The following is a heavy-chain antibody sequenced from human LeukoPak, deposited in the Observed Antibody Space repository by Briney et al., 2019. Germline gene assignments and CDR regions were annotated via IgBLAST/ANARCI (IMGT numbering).Heavy chain of an antibody. Sequence: GGSLRLSCAATGFTFSSYNMNWVRQAPGKGLEWVSSISSSSDYIYYADSVKGRFTISRDNAKNSLYLQMKSLRAEDTAVYYCARGKTSQNIVTRKTYNWFDPWGQGTLVTVSS. CDR2: ISSSSDYI. V-gene: IGHV3-21*01. J-gene: IGHJ5*02. D-gene: IGHD2/OR15-2a*01. CDR3: ARGKTSQNIVTRKTYNWFDP. CDR1: GFTFSSYN.